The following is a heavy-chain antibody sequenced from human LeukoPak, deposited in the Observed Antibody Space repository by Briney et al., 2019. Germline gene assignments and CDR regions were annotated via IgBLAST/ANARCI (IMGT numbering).Heavy chain of an antibody. CDR1: GGTFSSYA. Sequence: SVKVSCKASGGTFSSYAISWVRQAPGQGLEWMGGIIPIFGTANYAQKFQGRVTMTTDTSTSTAYMELRGLRSDDTAVYYCARDSSKLAYCGGDCPSYGMDVWGQGTTVTVSS. D-gene: IGHD2-21*02. CDR2: IIPIFGTA. J-gene: IGHJ6*02. V-gene: IGHV1-69*05. CDR3: ARDSSKLAYCGGDCPSYGMDV.